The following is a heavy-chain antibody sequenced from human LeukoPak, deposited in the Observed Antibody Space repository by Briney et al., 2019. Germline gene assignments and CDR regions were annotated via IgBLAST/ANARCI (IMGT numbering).Heavy chain of an antibody. CDR2: ISGSGGST. CDR1: GFTFSNAW. CDR3: AKDFRGAGFFDY. J-gene: IGHJ4*02. D-gene: IGHD6-19*01. V-gene: IGHV3-23*01. Sequence: PGGSLRLSCAASGFTFSNAWMSWVRQAPGKGLEWVSAISGSGGSTYYADSVKGRFTISRDNSKNTLYLQMNSLRAEDTAVYYCAKDFRGAGFFDYWGQGTLVTVSS.